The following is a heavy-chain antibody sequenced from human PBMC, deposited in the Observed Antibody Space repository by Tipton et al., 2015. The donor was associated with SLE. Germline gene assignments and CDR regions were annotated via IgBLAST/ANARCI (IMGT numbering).Heavy chain of an antibody. CDR2: IYYSGST. J-gene: IGHJ4*02. V-gene: IGHV4-39*01. CDR3: ARHRYSSGQLGY. D-gene: IGHD6-19*01. CDR1: GGSISSSSYY. Sequence: TLSLTCTVSGGSISSSSYYWGWIRQPPGKGLEWIGSIYYSGSTYYNPSLKSRVTISVDTSKNQFSLKLSSVTAADTAVYHCARHRYSSGQLGYWGQGTLVTVSS.